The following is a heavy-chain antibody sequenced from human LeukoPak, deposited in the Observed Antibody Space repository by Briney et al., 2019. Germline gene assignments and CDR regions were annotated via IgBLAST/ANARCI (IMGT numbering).Heavy chain of an antibody. CDR3: ARDCIVYPRIGQTGGSWCEPLDF. CDR2: ISPTGGST. D-gene: IGHD2-8*02. J-gene: IGHJ4*02. V-gene: IGHV1-46*01. CDR1: GYTFTSYY. Sequence: ASVKVSRKASGYTFTSYYMHWVRQAPGQGVEWMGIISPTGGSTSYAQKFQGRVTMTRDTSTNTVYTELSSLRSEYTAVYYCARDCIVYPRIGQTGGSWCEPLDFWGQGTQVTVSS.